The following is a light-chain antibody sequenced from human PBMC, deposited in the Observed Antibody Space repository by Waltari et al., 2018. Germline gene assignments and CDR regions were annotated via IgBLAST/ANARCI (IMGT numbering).Light chain of an antibody. CDR2: DVF. Sequence: QSALTQPASVSGSPGQSITISCTGTSSDVGFYNYVSWYQQYPGKAPKLIIYDVFQRPSGVSNRFSGSKSGKTASLTISGLQTEDEGDYYGNSYTGSSSWVFGGGTKLTVL. CDR1: SSDVGFYNY. CDR3: NSYTGSSSWV. J-gene: IGLJ3*02. V-gene: IGLV2-14*03.